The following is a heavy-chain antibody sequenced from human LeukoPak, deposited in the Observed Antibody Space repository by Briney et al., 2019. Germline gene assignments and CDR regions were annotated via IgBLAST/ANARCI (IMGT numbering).Heavy chain of an antibody. Sequence: PSETLSLTCAVYGGSFSGYYWSWIRQPPGKGLEWIGEINHSGSTNYNPSLKSRVTISVDTSKNQFSLKLSSVTAAGTAVYYCAGRTTVTTIDYWGQGTLVTVSS. D-gene: IGHD4-17*01. CDR2: INHSGST. J-gene: IGHJ4*02. CDR3: AGRTTVTTIDY. V-gene: IGHV4-34*01. CDR1: GGSFSGYY.